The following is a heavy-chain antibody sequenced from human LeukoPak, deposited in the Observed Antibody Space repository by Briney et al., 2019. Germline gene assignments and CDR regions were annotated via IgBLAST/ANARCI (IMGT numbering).Heavy chain of an antibody. D-gene: IGHD3-22*01. CDR3: ARDRPNYYGANGHYYRRDGDY. Sequence: GGSLRLSCAASGFTFSIYAMSWVRQAPGKGLEWVSSITSSGETTYYAGSVKGQFTISRDNSKDTVYLQMNSLRAEDTAVYYCARDRPNYYGANGHYYRRDGDYWGQGTLVTVSS. J-gene: IGHJ4*02. CDR2: ITSSGETT. CDR1: GFTFSIYA. V-gene: IGHV3-23*01.